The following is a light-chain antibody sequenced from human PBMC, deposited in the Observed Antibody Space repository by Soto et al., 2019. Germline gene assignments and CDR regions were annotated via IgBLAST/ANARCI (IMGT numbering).Light chain of an antibody. CDR2: DAS. Sequence: EVVLTQSPDTLSLPPGERATLSCRASQSISSYLAWYQQKPGQAPRLLIYDASSRATGIPARFSGSGSGTDFTLTISSLQPEDFATYYCQQSYSSSITFGQGTRLEIK. J-gene: IGKJ5*01. CDR1: QSISSY. V-gene: IGKV3-11*01. CDR3: QQSYSSSIT.